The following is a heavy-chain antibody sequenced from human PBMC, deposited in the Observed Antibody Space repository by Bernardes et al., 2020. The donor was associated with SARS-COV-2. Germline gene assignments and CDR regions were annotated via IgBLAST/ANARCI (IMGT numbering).Heavy chain of an antibody. Sequence: GGSLRLSCAASGFTFYSYNMNWVRQAPGKGLEWVAHITSGGGTVYYADSVKGRFTISSDSAKKSLYLQMDSLRDEDTAVYYCARGACITSGCHSTIDSWGLGTLVTASS. CDR3: ARGACITSGCHSTIDS. CDR2: ITSGGGTV. J-gene: IGHJ5*01. V-gene: IGHV3-48*02. CDR1: GFTFYSYN. D-gene: IGHD1-26*01.